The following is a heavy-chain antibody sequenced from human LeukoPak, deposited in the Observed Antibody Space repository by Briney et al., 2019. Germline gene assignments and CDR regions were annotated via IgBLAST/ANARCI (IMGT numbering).Heavy chain of an antibody. D-gene: IGHD3-3*01. V-gene: IGHV4-39*01. CDR2: IYYSGST. CDR3: ARVGVFGVVSDS. J-gene: IGHJ4*02. Sequence: PSETLSLTCTVSGDSINSGSYYWVWIRQPPGKGLEWIGSIYYSGSTYYSPPLKSRVTISVDTSKIQFSLRLSSVTAADTAVYYCARVGVFGVVSDSWGQGILVTVSS. CDR1: GDSINSGSYY.